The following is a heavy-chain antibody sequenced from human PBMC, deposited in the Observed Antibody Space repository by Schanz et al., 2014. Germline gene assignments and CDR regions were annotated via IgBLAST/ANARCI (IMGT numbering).Heavy chain of an antibody. Sequence: EVPLLESGGGLVQPGGSLRLSCAASGFTFSIYGMSWVRQAPGKGLEWVSRMIGSGSSVFYADSVKGRFTISRDNLKNTVYLQMNSLRAADTAVYYCAKDGRLPYYGTGSDFDYWGQGTLVAVSS. CDR1: GFTFSIYG. J-gene: IGHJ4*02. CDR3: AKDGRLPYYGTGSDFDY. V-gene: IGHV3-23*01. CDR2: MIGSGSSV. D-gene: IGHD3-22*01.